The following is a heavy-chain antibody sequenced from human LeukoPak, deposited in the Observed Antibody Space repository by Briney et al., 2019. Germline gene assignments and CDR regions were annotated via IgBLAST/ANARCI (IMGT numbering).Heavy chain of an antibody. CDR3: ARDYDILTGYSYFDY. V-gene: IGHV4-39*07. J-gene: IGHJ4*02. Sequence: SETLSLTCTVSGGSISSSSYYWGWIRQPPGKGLEWIGSIYYSGSTNYNPSLKSRVTISVDTSKNQFSLKLSSVTAADTAVYYCARDYDILTGYSYFDYWGQGTLVTVSS. CDR1: GGSISSSSYY. CDR2: IYYSGST. D-gene: IGHD3-9*01.